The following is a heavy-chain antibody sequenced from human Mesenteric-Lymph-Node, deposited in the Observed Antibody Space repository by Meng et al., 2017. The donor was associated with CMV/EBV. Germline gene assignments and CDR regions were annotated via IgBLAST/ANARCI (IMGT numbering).Heavy chain of an antibody. CDR2: IYYSGNT. CDR1: GGSISRSTYY. D-gene: IGHD3-16*02. Sequence: SETLSLTCTVFGGSISRSTYYWGWIRQPPGKGLEWIGTIYYSGNTYYNPSLKSRVTISVDTSKNQLSLKLSSVTAADTAVYYCARHVIAVSWFDPWGQGTLVTVSS. V-gene: IGHV4-39*01. CDR3: ARHVIAVSWFDP. J-gene: IGHJ5*02.